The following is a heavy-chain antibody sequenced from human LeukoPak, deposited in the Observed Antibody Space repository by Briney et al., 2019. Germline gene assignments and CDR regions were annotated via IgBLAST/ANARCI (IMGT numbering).Heavy chain of an antibody. Sequence: SETLSLTCAVYGGSFSGYYWSWIRQPPGKGLEWIGEINHSGSTNYNPSLKSRVTISVDTSKNQFSLKLSSVTAADTAVYYCARGGWDDYGDYGPRFDPWGQGTLVTVSS. V-gene: IGHV4-34*01. CDR1: GGSFSGYY. CDR3: ARGGWDDYGDYGPRFDP. CDR2: INHSGST. J-gene: IGHJ5*02. D-gene: IGHD4-17*01.